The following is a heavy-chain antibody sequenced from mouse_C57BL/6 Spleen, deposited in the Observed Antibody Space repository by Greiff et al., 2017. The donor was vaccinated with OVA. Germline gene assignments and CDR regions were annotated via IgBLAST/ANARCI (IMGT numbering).Heavy chain of an antibody. Sequence: EVQLQQSGPELVKPGASVKISCKASGYTFTDYYMNWVKQSHGKSLEWIGDINPNNGGTSYNQKFKGKATLTVDKSSSTAYMELRSLTSEDSAVYYCARWFYGYDRQGDYWGQGTTLTVSS. CDR1: GYTFTDYY. CDR3: ARWFYGYDRQGDY. CDR2: INPNNGGT. V-gene: IGHV1-26*01. D-gene: IGHD2-2*01. J-gene: IGHJ2*01.